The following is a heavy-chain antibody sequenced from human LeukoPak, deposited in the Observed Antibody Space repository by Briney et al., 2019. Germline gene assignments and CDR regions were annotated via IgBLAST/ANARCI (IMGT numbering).Heavy chain of an antibody. Sequence: GGSLRLSCAASGFTFSSYSMNWVRQAPGKGLEWVSYISSSSSTIYYADSVKGRFTISRDNAKNSLYLQMNSLRAEDTAVYYCARSSSSSWAEFHYYYYGMDVWGQGTTVTVSS. CDR3: ARSSSSSWAEFHYYYYGMDV. D-gene: IGHD6-13*01. V-gene: IGHV3-48*01. CDR1: GFTFSSYS. J-gene: IGHJ6*02. CDR2: ISSSSSTI.